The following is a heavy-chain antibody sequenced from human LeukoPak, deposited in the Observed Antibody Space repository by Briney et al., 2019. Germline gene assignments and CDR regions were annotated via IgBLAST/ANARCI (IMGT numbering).Heavy chain of an antibody. V-gene: IGHV3-49*03. CDR2: ISGGTT. J-gene: IGHJ4*02. CDR3: SRGSGWLSVY. Sequence: GRSLRLSCTASGFTFCDYHMSWFRQAPGKGLEWIGFISGGTTEYAASVKGRFTISRDDSTSIAYLQMNSLTTEDTAVYYCSRGSGWLSVYWGQGTLVTVSS. CDR1: GFTFCDYH. D-gene: IGHD6-19*01.